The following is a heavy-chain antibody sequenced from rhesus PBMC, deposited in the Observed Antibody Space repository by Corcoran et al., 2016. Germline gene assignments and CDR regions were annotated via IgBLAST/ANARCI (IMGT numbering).Heavy chain of an antibody. Sequence: QVQLQESGPGLVKPSETLSLTCAVSGGSISSNYWSWIRQPPGKGLEWIGRISGSGGSTDYNPSRKSRVTISKDASKTQLSLKLSAVTAADTAVYYCAPRWGGYSNSRFDYWGQGVLVIVSS. CDR3: APRWGGYSNSRFDY. V-gene: IGHV4-173*01. CDR2: ISGSGGST. D-gene: IGHD4-23*01. J-gene: IGHJ4*01. CDR1: GGSISSNY.